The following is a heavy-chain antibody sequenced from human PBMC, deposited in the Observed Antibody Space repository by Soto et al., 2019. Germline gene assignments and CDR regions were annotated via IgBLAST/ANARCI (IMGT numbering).Heavy chain of an antibody. CDR1: GGSISSGDYY. D-gene: IGHD3-3*01. CDR3: ARGSIWVFGVVILRYGMDV. Sequence: ETLSLTCTVSGGSISSGDYYWSWIRQPPGKGLEWIGYIYYSGSTNYTPSLKSRVTISVDTSKNQFSLKLSSVTAADTAVYYCARGSIWVFGVVILRYGMDVWGQGTTVTVSS. V-gene: IGHV4-61*08. CDR2: IYYSGST. J-gene: IGHJ6*02.